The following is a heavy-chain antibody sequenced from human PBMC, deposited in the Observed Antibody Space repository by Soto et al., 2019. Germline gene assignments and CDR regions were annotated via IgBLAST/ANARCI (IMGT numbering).Heavy chain of an antibody. Sequence: SCPTLVNPTQTLTLTCTFSGFSLRTSGVGVGWIRQPPGKAPEWLALIYWNDDKRYSPSLKSRLTITKDTSKNQVVLTMTGMDPVDTGTYYCAKRFGSRWSFDYWGQGSLVTVSS. V-gene: IGHV2-5*01. CDR2: IYWNDDK. D-gene: IGHD6-13*01. J-gene: IGHJ4*02. CDR1: GFSLRTSGVG. CDR3: AKRFGSRWSFDY.